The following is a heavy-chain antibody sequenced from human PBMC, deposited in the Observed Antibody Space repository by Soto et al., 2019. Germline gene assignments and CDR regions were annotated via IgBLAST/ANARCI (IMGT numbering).Heavy chain of an antibody. J-gene: IGHJ3*02. Sequence: SETLSLTCVVSGYTIRNGYYWGWIRQSPGKGLEWIGTIFHVGSPYYNPSLKSRVTMSVDTSKNQFSLTLSSVTAADTAVYYCGRGGGGSYRDAFDIWGQGTVVTVSS. V-gene: IGHV4-38-2*01. CDR1: GYTIRNGYY. CDR2: IFHVGSP. CDR3: GRGGGGSYRDAFDI. D-gene: IGHD1-26*01.